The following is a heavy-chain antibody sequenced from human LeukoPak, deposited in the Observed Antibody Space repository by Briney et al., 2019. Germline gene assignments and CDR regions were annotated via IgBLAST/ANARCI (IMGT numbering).Heavy chain of an antibody. J-gene: IGHJ5*02. CDR2: INHSGST. V-gene: IGHV4-34*01. CDR1: GGSFSGYY. Sequence: SETLSLTCAVYGGSFSGYYWSWIRQPPGKGLEWIGEINHSGSTNYKPSLKSRVTISVDTSKNQFSLKLSSVTAADTAVYYCARGGYYGSGNDFRFDPWGQGTLVTVSS. D-gene: IGHD3-10*01. CDR3: ARGGYYGSGNDFRFDP.